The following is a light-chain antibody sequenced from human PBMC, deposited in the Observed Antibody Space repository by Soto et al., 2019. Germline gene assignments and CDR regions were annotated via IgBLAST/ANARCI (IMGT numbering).Light chain of an antibody. V-gene: IGKV1-9*01. CDR2: AAS. CDR1: QGLSSY. J-gene: IGKJ4*01. CDR3: QQLQSYPLP. Sequence: IQLTQSPSSLSASVGDRVTITCRASQGLSSYLAWYQQKPGKAPKLLIYAASTLQSGVPSRFSGSASGTDFTLTISSLLCEDFGTYYRQQLQSYPLPVGGGTKVDI.